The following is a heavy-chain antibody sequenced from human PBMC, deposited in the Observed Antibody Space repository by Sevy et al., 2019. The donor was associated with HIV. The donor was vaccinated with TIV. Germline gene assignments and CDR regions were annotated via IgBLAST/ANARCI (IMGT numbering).Heavy chain of an antibody. CDR2: IYYSGST. V-gene: IGHV4-59*13. CDR1: GGSMTSYY. Sequence: SDTLSLTCTVSGGSMTSYYWNWIRQPPGKGLEWIGYIYYSGSTNYNPSLKSQVTMSVDTSKNRFSLTLISVTADTAVYHCARSVGTGNYFDYWGQGALVTVSS. CDR3: ARSVGTGNYFDY. D-gene: IGHD2-21*02. J-gene: IGHJ4*02.